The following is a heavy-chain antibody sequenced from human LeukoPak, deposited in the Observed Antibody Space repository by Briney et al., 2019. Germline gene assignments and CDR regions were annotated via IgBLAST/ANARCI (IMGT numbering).Heavy chain of an antibody. Sequence: SETLSLTCTVSGGSISSGSSYWSWIRQPAGKGLEWIGRIYTSGGTNYNPSLKSRVTISVDTSKNQFSLKLSPVTAADTAVYYCASGGVVPATYYYYYYMDVWGKGTTVTVSS. V-gene: IGHV4-61*02. D-gene: IGHD2-2*01. CDR1: GGSISSGSSY. J-gene: IGHJ6*03. CDR2: IYTSGGT. CDR3: ASGGVVPATYYYYYYMDV.